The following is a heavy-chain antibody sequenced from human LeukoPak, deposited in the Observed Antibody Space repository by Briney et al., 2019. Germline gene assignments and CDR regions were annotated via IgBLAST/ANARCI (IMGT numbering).Heavy chain of an antibody. Sequence: AASVKVSCKASGYTFTSYDINWVRQATGQGLEWMGWMNPNSGNTGYAQKFQGRVTMTRDTSINTAYMELSSLRSEDTAVYYCARERGGGTTGTMTYDIWGQGTMVTVSS. CDR1: GYTFTSYD. V-gene: IGHV1-8*01. CDR2: MNPNSGNT. J-gene: IGHJ3*02. D-gene: IGHD1-1*01. CDR3: ARERGGGTTGTMTYDI.